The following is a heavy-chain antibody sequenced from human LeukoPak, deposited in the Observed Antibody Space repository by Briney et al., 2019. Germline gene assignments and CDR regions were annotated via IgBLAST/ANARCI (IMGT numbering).Heavy chain of an antibody. V-gene: IGHV1-2*02. CDR3: ARTTTRGIYAFDI. CDR1: GYTFTGYY. Sequence: ASVKVSXKASGYTFTGYYIHWVRQAPGQGLEWMGCINPNTGGTKYAQRFQGRVTMTRDTSISTAYMELSRLRSDAAVYYCARTTTRGIYAFDIWGQGTMVIVSS. CDR2: INPNTGGT. D-gene: IGHD4-17*01. J-gene: IGHJ3*02.